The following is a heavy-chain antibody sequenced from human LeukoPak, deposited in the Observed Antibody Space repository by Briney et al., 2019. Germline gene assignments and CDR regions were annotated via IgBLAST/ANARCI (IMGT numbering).Heavy chain of an antibody. V-gene: IGHV4-4*09. J-gene: IGHJ5*02. D-gene: IGHD5/OR15-5a*01. CDR2: IHPSGST. CDR1: GGSISSYY. CDR3: ARLSTSATSTAWFDA. Sequence: SETPSLTCTVSGGSISSYYSSWIRQPPGEGLEWIGYIHPSGSTNYNPSLKGRVPIPEDTPKNQFSLKLSSVTAADTSVYFCARLSTSATSTAWFDAWGQGTLVTVSA.